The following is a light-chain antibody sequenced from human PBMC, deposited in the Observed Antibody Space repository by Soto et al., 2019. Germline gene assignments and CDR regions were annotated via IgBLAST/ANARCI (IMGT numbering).Light chain of an antibody. CDR3: QQYGSSPT. CDR1: QSVSSNY. J-gene: IGKJ1*01. CDR2: DVS. Sequence: DIVLTQSPGTLSLSPGERATLSCRSSQSVSSNYLAWYQQKPDQAPRLVIYDVSGRATGIPDRFSGSGSGTAVTLTISRLEPEDSVVYYCQQYGSSPTFGQGTKVEIK. V-gene: IGKV3-20*01.